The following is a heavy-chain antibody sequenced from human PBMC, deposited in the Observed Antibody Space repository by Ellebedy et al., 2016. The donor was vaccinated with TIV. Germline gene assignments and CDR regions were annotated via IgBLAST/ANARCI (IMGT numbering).Heavy chain of an antibody. J-gene: IGHJ6*03. V-gene: IGHV4-61*02. CDR3: ARGGLYGGSYYMDV. CDR1: GGSISSGSYY. Sequence: SETLSLTXTVSGGSISSGSYYWSWIRQPAGKGLEWIGRIYTSGSTNYNPSLKSRVTMSVDTSKNQFSLKLSSVTAADTAVYYCARGGLYGGSYYMDVWGKGTTVTVSS. D-gene: IGHD4-23*01. CDR2: IYTSGST.